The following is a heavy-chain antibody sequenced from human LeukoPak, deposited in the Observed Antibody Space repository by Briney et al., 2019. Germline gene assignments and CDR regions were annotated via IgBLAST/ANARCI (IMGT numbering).Heavy chain of an antibody. D-gene: IGHD3-22*01. J-gene: IGHJ6*03. Sequence: GGSLRLSCAASGFTFSSYGMHWFRQAPGKGLEWVAVIWYDGSNKYYADSVKGRFTISTDNSKTTLYLQMNSLRAEDTAVYYCAKGPHVEVSSGYYYYYYYVDVWGKGTTVTVSS. V-gene: IGHV3-33*06. CDR2: IWYDGSNK. CDR3: AKGPHVEVSSGYYYYYYYVDV. CDR1: GFTFSSYG.